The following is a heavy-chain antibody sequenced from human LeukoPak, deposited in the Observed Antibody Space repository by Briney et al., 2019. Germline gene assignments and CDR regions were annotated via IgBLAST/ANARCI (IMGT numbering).Heavy chain of an antibody. CDR1: GYSFTSYW. J-gene: IGHJ4*02. D-gene: IGHD2-21*02. V-gene: IGHV5-51*01. Sequence: GESPKISCEGSGYSFTSYWIGWVRQMPGKGLEWMGIIYPGDSDTRYSPSFQGQVTISADKSISTAYLQWSSLKASDTAMYYCARHPYCGGDCLVPWDYWGQGTLVTVSS. CDR2: IYPGDSDT. CDR3: ARHPYCGGDCLVPWDY.